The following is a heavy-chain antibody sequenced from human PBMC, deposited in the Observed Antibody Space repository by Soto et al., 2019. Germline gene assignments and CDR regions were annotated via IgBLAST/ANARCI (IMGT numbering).Heavy chain of an antibody. V-gene: IGHV3-74*01. CDR2: INSDGSST. D-gene: IGHD3-9*01. CDR1: GFTFSSYW. Sequence: EVQLVESGGGLVQPGGSLRLSCAASGFTFSSYWMHWVRQAPGKGLVWVSRINSDGSSTSYADSVKGRFTISRDNAKNTLYLQMNSLRAEDTAVYYCAREYYDILTGYRDDAFDIWGQGTMVTVSS. CDR3: AREYYDILTGYRDDAFDI. J-gene: IGHJ3*02.